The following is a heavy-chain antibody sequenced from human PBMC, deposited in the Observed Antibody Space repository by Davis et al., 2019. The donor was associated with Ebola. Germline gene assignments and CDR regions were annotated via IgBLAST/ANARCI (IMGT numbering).Heavy chain of an antibody. V-gene: IGHV1-18*01. D-gene: IGHD6-19*01. CDR1: GYTFNSYG. Sequence: ASVKVSCKASGYTFNSYGISWVRQAPGQGLEWMGWISAYNGNTNYAEKLQGRVIMTSDTSTATFYMELSSLRSEDTAVYYCARNARQWLAVPYAFDIWGQGTMVTVSS. J-gene: IGHJ3*02. CDR3: ARNARQWLAVPYAFDI. CDR2: ISAYNGNT.